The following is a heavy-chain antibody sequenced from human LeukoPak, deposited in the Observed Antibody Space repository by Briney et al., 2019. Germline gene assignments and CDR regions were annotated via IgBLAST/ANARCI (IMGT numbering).Heavy chain of an antibody. CDR3: ARDLNMVREPAYYFDY. CDR1: GFTFDTYW. J-gene: IGHJ4*02. CDR2: IKQDGSEK. D-gene: IGHD3-10*01. Sequence: GGSLRLSCAASGFTFDTYWMSWVRQAPGKGLEWVANIKQDGSEKDYVDSVKGRFTISRDNAKNSLYLQMNSLRAEDTAVYYCARDLNMVREPAYYFDYWGQGTLVTVSS. V-gene: IGHV3-7*03.